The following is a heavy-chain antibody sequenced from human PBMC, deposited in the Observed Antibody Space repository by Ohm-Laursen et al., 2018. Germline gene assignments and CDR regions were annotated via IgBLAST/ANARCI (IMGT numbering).Heavy chain of an antibody. CDR1: GGSISNQY. J-gene: IGHJ6*02. Sequence: SDTLSLTCTVSGGSISNQYWNWVRQSPGKGLEWIGYIYYNGYTNYNPSLKSRVTISVDKSKSQFSLNLSSVNAADTAVYYCARMGDGTGDSFYYGMDVWGQGTTVTVSS. CDR3: ARMGDGTGDSFYYGMDV. D-gene: IGHD3-16*01. CDR2: IYYNGYT. V-gene: IGHV4-59*07.